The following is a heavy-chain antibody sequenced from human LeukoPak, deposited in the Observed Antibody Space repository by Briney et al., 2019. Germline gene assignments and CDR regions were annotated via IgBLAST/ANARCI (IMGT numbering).Heavy chain of an antibody. Sequence: PGGSLRLSCAASGFTFTSYAMSWVRQAPGKGLEWVSTITGSGGSAYYADSVKGRFTISRDNSRTTVYLQMNSLRAEDTAVYYCAKETYYYGRSGYYPDLFDYWGQGTLVTVSS. D-gene: IGHD3-22*01. CDR2: ITGSGGSA. CDR1: GFTFTSYA. CDR3: AKETYYYGRSGYYPDLFDY. J-gene: IGHJ4*02. V-gene: IGHV3-23*01.